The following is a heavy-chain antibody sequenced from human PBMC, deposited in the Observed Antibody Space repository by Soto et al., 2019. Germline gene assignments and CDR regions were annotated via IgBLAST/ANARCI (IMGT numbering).Heavy chain of an antibody. CDR2: IYHIVST. CDR3: VRRMVGGKDAFDV. CDR1: GASISSHTW. D-gene: IGHD2-15*01. J-gene: IGHJ3*01. Sequence: QVQLQESGPGLVKPSGTLSLTCGVSGASISSHTWWTWVRQPPGRGLEWIGQIYHIVSTDYSPSLRSRVTMSIDKSRNEFSLNLNSVTAADTAVYYCVRRMVGGKDAFDVWGHGTMVIVSS. V-gene: IGHV4-4*02.